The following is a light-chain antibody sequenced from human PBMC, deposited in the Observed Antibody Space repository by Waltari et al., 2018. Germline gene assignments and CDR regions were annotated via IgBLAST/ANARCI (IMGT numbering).Light chain of an antibody. CDR2: GAS. CDR1: RSINNY. V-gene: IGKV1-39*01. J-gene: IGKJ1*01. Sequence: DIQMTQSPSSLSASVGERVTITCRASRSINNYLNWYQQKPGKAPNLLIYGASSLQSGVPSRFSGSGSGTDFTLTISSLHPEDFAVYYCQEIFSTVWTFGQGTKVDIK. CDR3: QEIFSTVWT.